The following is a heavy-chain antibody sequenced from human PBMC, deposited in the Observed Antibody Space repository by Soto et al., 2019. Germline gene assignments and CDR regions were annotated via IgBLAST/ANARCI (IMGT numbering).Heavy chain of an antibody. Sequence: QVQLVQSGAEVKKPGSSVKVSCKASGGTFSSYAISWVRQAPGQGLAWMGGIIPIFGTANFAQKFQGRVTITADESTSTAYMELSSLRSEDTAVYYCARPTGGSSSGRYYYGMDVWGQGTTVTVSS. D-gene: IGHD6-13*01. V-gene: IGHV1-69*01. J-gene: IGHJ6*02. CDR3: ARPTGGSSSGRYYYGMDV. CDR2: IIPIFGTA. CDR1: GGTFSSYA.